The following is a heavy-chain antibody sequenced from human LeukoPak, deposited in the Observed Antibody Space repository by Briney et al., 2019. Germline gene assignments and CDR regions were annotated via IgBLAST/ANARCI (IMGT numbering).Heavy chain of an antibody. CDR2: VSSSGSTI. J-gene: IGHJ5*02. CDR3: AGCSSTSCYGWFDP. Sequence: GGSLRLSCAASGFTFSSYEMNWVRQAPGKGLEWVSYVSSSGSTIYYADSVKGRFTISRDNAKNSLYLQMNSLRAEDTAVYYCAGCSSTSCYGWFDPWGQGTLVTVSS. V-gene: IGHV3-48*03. D-gene: IGHD2-2*01. CDR1: GFTFSSYE.